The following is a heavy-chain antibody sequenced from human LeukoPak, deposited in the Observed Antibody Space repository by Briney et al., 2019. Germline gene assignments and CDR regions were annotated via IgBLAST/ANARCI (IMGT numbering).Heavy chain of an antibody. CDR2: IHTYNGHT. CDR1: GYTFTGYY. CDR3: ARDGSIAAAVYGDFTDYFDY. D-gene: IGHD6-13*01. Sequence: ASVKVSCKASGYTFTGYYMHWVRQAPGQGLEWMGWIHTYNGHTNYAQKLQGRVTMTTDTSTSTAYMELRSLRSDDTAVYYCARDGSIAAAVYGDFTDYFDYWGQGTLVTVSS. J-gene: IGHJ4*02. V-gene: IGHV1-18*04.